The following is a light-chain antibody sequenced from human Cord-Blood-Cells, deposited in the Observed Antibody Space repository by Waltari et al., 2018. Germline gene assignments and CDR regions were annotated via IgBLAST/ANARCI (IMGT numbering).Light chain of an antibody. CDR1: QSISSY. Sequence: DIQMTQSPSSLSASVGDRGTITCRASQSISSYLNWYQQKPGKAPKLLIYAASSLQSGVPSRFSGSGSGTDFTPTISSLQPEDFATYYCQQSYSTPTFGGGTTVEIK. CDR2: AAS. CDR3: QQSYSTPT. J-gene: IGKJ4*01. V-gene: IGKV1-39*01.